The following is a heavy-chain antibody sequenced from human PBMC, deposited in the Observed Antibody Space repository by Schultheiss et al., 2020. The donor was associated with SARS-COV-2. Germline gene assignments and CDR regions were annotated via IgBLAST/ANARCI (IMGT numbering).Heavy chain of an antibody. CDR3: ARNPRARPLTGQSP. V-gene: IGHV4-61*02. CDR2: IYTSGST. Sequence: SQTLSLTCTVSGGSISSSSYYWSWIRQPAGKGLEWIGRIYTSGSTNYNPSLKSRVTISVDTSKNQFSLKLSSVTAADTAVYYCARNPRARPLTGQSPWGQGTLVTVSS. J-gene: IGHJ5*02. CDR1: GGSISSSSYY. D-gene: IGHD3-9*01.